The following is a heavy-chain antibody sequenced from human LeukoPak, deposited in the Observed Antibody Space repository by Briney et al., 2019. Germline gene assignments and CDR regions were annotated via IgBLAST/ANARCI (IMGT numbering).Heavy chain of an antibody. CDR1: GGSISGYY. Sequence: SETLSLTCSVSGGSISGYYWSWIRQPPGKGLEWIGWIHYNGRTNYNPSLKSRLTISVDTSRNKFSLNLGSATAADTALYYCARYSVADNKHFDVWGQGTLVTVSS. V-gene: IGHV4-59*08. CDR3: ARYSVADNKHFDV. J-gene: IGHJ4*02. CDR2: IHYNGRT. D-gene: IGHD6-19*01.